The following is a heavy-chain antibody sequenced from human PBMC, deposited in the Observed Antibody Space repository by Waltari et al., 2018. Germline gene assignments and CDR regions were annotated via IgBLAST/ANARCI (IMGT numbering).Heavy chain of an antibody. Sequence: EVQLLESGGGLVQPGGSLRLSCAASGFTFISYDMSWVRQAPGKGLEWVSAIGGSGGSTYYADSVKGRFTISRDNSKNTLYLQMNSLRAEDTAVYYCATGAGGYCSGGSCYPDAFDIWGQGTMVTVSS. CDR1: GFTFISYD. CDR2: IGGSGGST. V-gene: IGHV3-23*01. D-gene: IGHD2-15*01. CDR3: ATGAGGYCSGGSCYPDAFDI. J-gene: IGHJ3*02.